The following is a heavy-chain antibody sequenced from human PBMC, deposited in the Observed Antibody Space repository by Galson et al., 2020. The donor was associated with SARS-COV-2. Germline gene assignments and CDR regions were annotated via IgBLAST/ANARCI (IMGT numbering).Heavy chain of an antibody. Sequence: GGSLRLSCAASGFTFSSYAMSWVRQAPGKGLEWVSVIYSGGSTYYADSVKGRFTISRDNSKNTLYLQMNSLRAEDTAVYYCAKDPAWGYDSSGYYGDWGQGTLVTVSS. CDR3: AKDPAWGYDSSGYYGD. CDR1: GFTFSSYA. J-gene: IGHJ4*02. CDR2: IYSGGST. D-gene: IGHD3-22*01. V-gene: IGHV3-23*03.